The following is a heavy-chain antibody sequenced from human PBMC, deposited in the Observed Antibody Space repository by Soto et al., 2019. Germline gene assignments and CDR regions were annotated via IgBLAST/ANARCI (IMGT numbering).Heavy chain of an antibody. D-gene: IGHD2-2*01. V-gene: IGHV1-18*01. CDR2: ISAYNGNT. CDR1: GYTFTSYG. CDR3: ARDLGVVPAATTDY. J-gene: IGHJ4*02. Sequence: ASVKVSCKASGYTFTSYGISWVRQAPGQGLEWMGWISAYNGNTNYAQKLQGRVTMTTDTSTSTAYMELRSLRSDDTAVYYCARDLGVVPAATTDYWGQGTLVTVSS.